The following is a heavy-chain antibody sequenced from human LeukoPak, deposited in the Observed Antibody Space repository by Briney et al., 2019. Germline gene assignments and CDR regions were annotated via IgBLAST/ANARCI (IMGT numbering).Heavy chain of an antibody. CDR2: IYHSGST. V-gene: IGHV4-38-2*02. Sequence: SETLSLTCTVSGYSISSGYYWGWIRQPPGKGLEWIGSIYHSGSTYYNPSLKSRVTISVDTSKNQFSLKLSSVTAADTAVYYCARDLYSGNYYVRVQFDFWGQGTLVTVSS. CDR1: GYSISSGYY. CDR3: ARDLYSGNYYVRVQFDF. J-gene: IGHJ4*02. D-gene: IGHD1-26*01.